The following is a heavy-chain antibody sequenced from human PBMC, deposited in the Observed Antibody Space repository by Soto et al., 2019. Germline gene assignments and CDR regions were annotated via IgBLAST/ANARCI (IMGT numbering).Heavy chain of an antibody. CDR2: INAGNGNT. CDR3: AREGYCSSTSCYISYYGMDV. V-gene: IGHV1-3*01. J-gene: IGHJ6*02. Sequence: ASVKVSCKASGYTFTSYAMHWVRQAPGQRLEWMGWINAGNGNTKYSQKFQGRVTITRDTSASTAYMELSSLRSEDTAVYYCAREGYCSSTSCYISYYGMDVWGQGTTVTVS. D-gene: IGHD2-2*02. CDR1: GYTFTSYA.